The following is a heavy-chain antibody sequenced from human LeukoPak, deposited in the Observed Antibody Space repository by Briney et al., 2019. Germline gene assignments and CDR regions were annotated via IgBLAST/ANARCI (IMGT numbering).Heavy chain of an antibody. Sequence: ASVKVSCKASGYTFTSYDINWVRQATGQGLEWMGWMNPNSGNTGYAQKFQGRVTMTRNTSISTAYMELSSLRSDDTALYYCARSGLVQSAHGTYYIHNGLDVWGQGTRVTVSS. J-gene: IGHJ6*02. CDR1: GYTFTSYD. V-gene: IGHV1-8*01. D-gene: IGHD3-22*01. CDR3: ARSGLVQSAHGTYYIHNGLDV. CDR2: MNPNSGNT.